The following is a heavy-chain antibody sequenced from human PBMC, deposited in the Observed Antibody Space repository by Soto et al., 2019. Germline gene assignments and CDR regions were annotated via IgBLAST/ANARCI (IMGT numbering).Heavy chain of an antibody. CDR1: GFTFSTYE. V-gene: IGHV3-48*03. J-gene: IGHJ5*02. CDR2: ISRSGTTI. Sequence: AGGSLRLSCAASGFTFSTYEFIWVRQAPGKGLEWVSYISRSGTTIYYADSVKGRFTISRDNAKNSVYLQMNSLRAEDTAVYYCAREGRYWFDPWGQGTLVTVSS. D-gene: IGHD1-26*01. CDR3: AREGRYWFDP.